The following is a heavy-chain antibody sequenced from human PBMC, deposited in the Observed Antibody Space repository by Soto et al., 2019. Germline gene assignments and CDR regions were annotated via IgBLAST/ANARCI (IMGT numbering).Heavy chain of an antibody. CDR1: GFTFSNYL. J-gene: IGHJ4*02. Sequence: GGSLRLSCAASGFTFSNYLMNWVRQAPGKGLEWVSGISGSGTNTYYADSVKGRFTISRDNSKNTPYLQMNSLTAADTAIYYCAKVPLSLNFYDHWGQGTQVTVPS. CDR2: ISGSGTNT. V-gene: IGHV3-23*01. CDR3: AKVPLSLNFYDH.